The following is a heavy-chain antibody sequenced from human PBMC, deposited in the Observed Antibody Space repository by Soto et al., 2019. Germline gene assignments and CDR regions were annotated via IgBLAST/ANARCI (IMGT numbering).Heavy chain of an antibody. CDR3: ASLWGSYRLNWFDP. V-gene: IGHV2-5*01. D-gene: IGHD3-16*02. CDR2: IYWNDDK. J-gene: IGHJ5*02. Sequence: SCPTLVNPTQTLTLTCTFSGFSLSTSGVGVGWIRQPPGKALEWLALIYWNDDKRYSPSLKSRLTITKDTSKNQVVLTMTNMDPVDTATYYCASLWGSYRLNWFDPWGQGTLVTVSS. CDR1: GFSLSTSGVG.